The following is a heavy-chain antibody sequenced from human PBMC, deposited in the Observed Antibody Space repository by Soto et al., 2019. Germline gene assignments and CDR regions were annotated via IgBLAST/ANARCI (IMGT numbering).Heavy chain of an antibody. CDR2: ISGSGGST. V-gene: IGHV3-23*01. CDR1: GFTFSSYA. CDR3: AKGGRGIQLWSGDY. Sequence: EVQLLESGGGLVQPGVSLRLSCAASGFTFSSYAMSWVRQAPGKGLEWVSTISGSGGSTYYADSVKGRFTISRDNSKNTLYVQMKSLRAEDPAVYYCAKGGRGIQLWSGDYWGQGTLVTVSS. D-gene: IGHD5-18*01. J-gene: IGHJ4*02.